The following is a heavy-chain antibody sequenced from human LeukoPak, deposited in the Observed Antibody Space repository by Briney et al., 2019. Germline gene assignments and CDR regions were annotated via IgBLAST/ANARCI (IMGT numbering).Heavy chain of an antibody. CDR3: ARGGDGSGSYYRDFDY. D-gene: IGHD3-10*01. CDR2: INPDNGVT. J-gene: IGHJ4*02. V-gene: IGHV1-2*02. Sequence: ASVKVSCKASGYTFTGYYMHWVRQAPGQGLEWMGWINPDNGVTKYAQKFQGRVTMTTDTSTSTAYMELRSLRSDDTAVYYCARGGDGSGSYYRDFDYCGQGTLVTVSS. CDR1: GYTFTGYY.